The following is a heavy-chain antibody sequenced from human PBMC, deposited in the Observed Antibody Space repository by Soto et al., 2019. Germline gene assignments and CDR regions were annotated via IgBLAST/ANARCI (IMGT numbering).Heavy chain of an antibody. CDR3: AKSRYSDSSGDFYDY. J-gene: IGHJ4*02. V-gene: IGHV3-23*01. CDR1: AFTFNNYA. Sequence: EVQLLESGGGLVQPGGSLTLSCAASAFTFNNYAMGWVLQAPGKGLEWVSGIVGSGSTPYYADAVKGRYTISRDNSNHTLFLQMNSLRAEDTSVYYCAKSRYSDSSGDFYDYWGQGTLVTVSS. D-gene: IGHD3-22*01. CDR2: IVGSGSTP.